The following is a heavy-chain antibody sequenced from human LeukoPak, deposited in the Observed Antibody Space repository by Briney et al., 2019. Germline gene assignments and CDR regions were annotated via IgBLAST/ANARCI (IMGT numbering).Heavy chain of an antibody. CDR3: ARERDDFWSSYYPNDY. D-gene: IGHD3-3*01. Sequence: SETLSLTCTVSGGSISSGSYYWSWIRQPAGKGLEWIGRIYTSGSTNYNPSLKSRVTISVDTSKNQFSLKLSSVTAADTAVYYCARERDDFWSSYYPNDYWGQGTLVTVSS. V-gene: IGHV4-61*02. CDR1: GGSISSGSYY. CDR2: IYTSGST. J-gene: IGHJ4*02.